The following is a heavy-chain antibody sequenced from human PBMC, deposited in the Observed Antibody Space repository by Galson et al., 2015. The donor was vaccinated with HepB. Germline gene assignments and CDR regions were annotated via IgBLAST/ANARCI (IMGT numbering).Heavy chain of an antibody. CDR3: VRELAFGCGSYSH. D-gene: IGHD3-16*01. J-gene: IGHJ4*02. CDR1: GFIFRDYW. Sequence: SLRLSCAASGFIFRDYWMHWVRQAPGQGLMWVSYINFDGTTTKYADSVKGRFTISRENAENTLYLQMNSLRAEDTGVYYCVRELAFGCGSYSHWGQGTLVTVSS. V-gene: IGHV3-74*01. CDR2: INFDGTTT.